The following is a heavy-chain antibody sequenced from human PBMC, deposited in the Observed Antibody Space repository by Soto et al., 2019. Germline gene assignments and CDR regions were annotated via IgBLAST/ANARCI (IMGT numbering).Heavy chain of an antibody. V-gene: IGHV3-23*01. CDR2: ISGSGGST. Sequence: GGSLRLSCAASGFTFSSYAMSWVRQAPGKGLEWVSAISGSGGSTYYADSVKGRFTISRDNSKNTLYLQMNSLRAEDTAVYYCAKVRGSSVVVPAAIRGYFDYWGQGTLVTVSS. CDR1: GFTFSSYA. D-gene: IGHD2-2*02. J-gene: IGHJ4*02. CDR3: AKVRGSSVVVPAAIRGYFDY.